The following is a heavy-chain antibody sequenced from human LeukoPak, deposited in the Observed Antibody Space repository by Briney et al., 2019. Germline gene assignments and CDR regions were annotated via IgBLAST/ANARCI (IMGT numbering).Heavy chain of an antibody. V-gene: IGHV1-18*01. D-gene: IGHD6-13*01. Sequence: ASVKVSCKASGYTFTSYGISWVRQAPGQGLEWMGWISAYNGNTNYAQKLQGRVTMTTDTSTSTAYMELRSLRSDDTAVYYCATALAAAGHNWFDPWGQGTLVTVSS. CDR3: ATALAAAGHNWFDP. J-gene: IGHJ5*02. CDR2: ISAYNGNT. CDR1: GYTFTSYG.